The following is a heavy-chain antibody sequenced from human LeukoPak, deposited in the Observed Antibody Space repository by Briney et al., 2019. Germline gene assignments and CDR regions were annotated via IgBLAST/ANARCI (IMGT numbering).Heavy chain of an antibody. CDR1: GYTLTELS. CDR3: ATSYSSGDYTFDY. CDR2: FDPEDGET. V-gene: IGHV1-24*01. J-gene: IGHJ4*02. Sequence: ASVKVSCKVSGYTLTELSMHWVGQAPGKGLEWMGGFDPEDGETIYAQKFQGRVTMTEDTSTDTAYMELSSLRSEDTAVYYCATSYSSGDYTFDYWGQGTLVTVSS. D-gene: IGHD4-17*01.